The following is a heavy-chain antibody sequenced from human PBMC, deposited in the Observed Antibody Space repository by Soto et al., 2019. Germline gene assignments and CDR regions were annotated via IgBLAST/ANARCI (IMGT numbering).Heavy chain of an antibody. J-gene: IGHJ4*02. CDR3: AKEMKAWRNYYGSGSYPGTDY. V-gene: IGHV3-23*01. CDR1: GFTFSSYA. CDR2: ISGSGGST. Sequence: GGSLRLSCAASGFTFSSYAMSWVRQAPGKGLEWVSAISGSGGSTYYADSVKGRFTISRDNSKNTLYLQMNSLRAEDTAVYYCAKEMKAWRNYYGSGSYPGTDYWGQGTLVTVSS. D-gene: IGHD3-10*01.